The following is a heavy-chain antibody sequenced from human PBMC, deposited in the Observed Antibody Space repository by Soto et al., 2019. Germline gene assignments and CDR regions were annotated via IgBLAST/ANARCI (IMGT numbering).Heavy chain of an antibody. CDR3: AKGPYDSTGYHNFDF. CDR1: GFTFDDYA. D-gene: IGHD3-22*01. J-gene: IGHJ4*02. V-gene: IGHV3-9*01. Sequence: EVQLVESGGGLVQPGGSLRLSCAASGFTFDDYAVHWVRQAPGKGLEWVSGLSWNSVAIGYADSVKGRFTISRDNAKNTLYLQMNSMRVEDTALYYCAKGPYDSTGYHNFDFWGQGILVTVSS. CDR2: LSWNSVAI.